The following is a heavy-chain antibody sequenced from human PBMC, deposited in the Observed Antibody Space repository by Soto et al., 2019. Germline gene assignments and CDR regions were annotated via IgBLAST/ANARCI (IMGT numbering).Heavy chain of an antibody. Sequence: GGSLRLSCAASGFTFSSYAMSLVRQAPGKGREGVSTSSTSGDATYPADSVKGRFSISRDNYKNTLSLQMNSLRAEDTAVYYCAKGARICSGGRCNYYYYGMDVWGQGTTVTVSS. J-gene: IGHJ6*02. CDR1: GFTFSSYA. D-gene: IGHD2-15*01. V-gene: IGHV3-23*01. CDR3: AKGARICSGGRCNYYYYGMDV. CDR2: SSTSGDAT.